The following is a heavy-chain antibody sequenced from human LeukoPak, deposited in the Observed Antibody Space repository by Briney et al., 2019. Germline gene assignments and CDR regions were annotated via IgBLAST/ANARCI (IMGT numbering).Heavy chain of an antibody. J-gene: IGHJ4*02. CDR2: ISYDGSNK. Sequence: PGGSLRHSCAASGFTFSSYAMHWVRQAPGKGLEWVAVISYDGSNKYYADSVKGRFTISRDNSENTLYLQMNSLRAEDTAVYYCAKSYYYDKLAYYWGQGTLVTVSS. V-gene: IGHV3-30*18. CDR1: GFTFSSYA. CDR3: AKSYYYDKLAYY. D-gene: IGHD3-22*01.